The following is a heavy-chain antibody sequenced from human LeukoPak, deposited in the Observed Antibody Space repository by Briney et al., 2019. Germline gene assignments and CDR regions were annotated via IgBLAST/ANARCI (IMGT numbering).Heavy chain of an antibody. CDR2: ISWNSGSI. CDR3: AKGSAGQYSYGSYDY. D-gene: IGHD5-18*01. Sequence: PGGSLRLSCAASGFTFDDYAMHWVRQAPGKGLEWVSGISWNSGSIGYADSVKGRFTISRDNAKNSLYLQMNSLRAEDMALYYCAKGSAGQYSYGSYDYWGQGTLVTVSS. J-gene: IGHJ4*02. CDR1: GFTFDDYA. V-gene: IGHV3-9*03.